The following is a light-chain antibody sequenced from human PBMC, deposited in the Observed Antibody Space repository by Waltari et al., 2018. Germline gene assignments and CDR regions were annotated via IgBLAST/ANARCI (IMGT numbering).Light chain of an antibody. V-gene: IGKV3-11*01. CDR1: QSVRSF. J-gene: IGKJ4*01. CDR2: DAS. Sequence: EIVLTQSPATLSLSPGERATLSCRASQSVRSFLAWYQQKPGQAPRLLILDASNRATGIPVRFSGSGSGTDFTLTISSLEPEDFAVYYCQQRINWPLTFGGGTKVEIK. CDR3: QQRINWPLT.